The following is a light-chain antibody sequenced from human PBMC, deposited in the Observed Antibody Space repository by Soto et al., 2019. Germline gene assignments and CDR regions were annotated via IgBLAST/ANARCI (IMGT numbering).Light chain of an antibody. CDR3: QQYNSYPGM. Sequence: IQLTQSPSSQSASVGDRVTITCRASQDIAIYLAWYQHKPGEAPKLLIYAASPLYGGVPSMFSGSGAGTECTRTISGLQHDDFESYDCQQYNSYPGMFGQGTKVDIK. CDR2: AAS. J-gene: IGKJ1*01. V-gene: IGKV1-9*01. CDR1: QDIAIY.